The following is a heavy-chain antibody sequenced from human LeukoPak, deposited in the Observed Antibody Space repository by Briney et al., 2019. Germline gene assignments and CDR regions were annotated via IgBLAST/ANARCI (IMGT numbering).Heavy chain of an antibody. CDR1: GFTFSNYN. D-gene: IGHD5-12*01. J-gene: IGHJ4*02. Sequence: GGSLRLSCAASGFTFSNYNMNWVRQAPGKGLEWVSFISSGGSYIYYTDSVKGRFTISRDNAKNSMFLQMNSLRAEDTAVYFCARAVVGSGYDYFDYWGQGTLVTVSS. V-gene: IGHV3-21*01. CDR2: ISSGGSYI. CDR3: ARAVVGSGYDYFDY.